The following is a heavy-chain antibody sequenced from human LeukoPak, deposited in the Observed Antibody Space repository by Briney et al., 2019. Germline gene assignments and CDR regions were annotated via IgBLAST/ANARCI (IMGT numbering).Heavy chain of an antibody. Sequence: GGSLRLSCVASGFTISSNYMNWVRQAPGKGLEWVSIIHNGGNTYYADSVKGRFTISRDNSKNTLYLQMNSLRAEDTAVYYCAKDNWSSSHGIPHWGQGTLVTVSS. CDR2: IHNGGNT. D-gene: IGHD6-13*01. CDR1: GFTISSNY. CDR3: AKDNWSSSHGIPH. J-gene: IGHJ4*02. V-gene: IGHV3-53*01.